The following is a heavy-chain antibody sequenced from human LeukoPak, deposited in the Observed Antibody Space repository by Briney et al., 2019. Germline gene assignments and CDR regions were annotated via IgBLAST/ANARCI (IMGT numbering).Heavy chain of an antibody. CDR1: GFTFSSYA. V-gene: IGHV3-23*01. CDR2: ISGSGGST. CDR3: AREMYYYDSSGYSHLYFDY. Sequence: SGGSLRLSCAASGFTFSSYAMSWVRQAPGKGLEWVSAISGSGGSTYYADSVKGRFTISRDNSKNTLYPQMNSPRAEDTAVYYCAREMYYYDSSGYSHLYFDYWGQGTLVTASS. D-gene: IGHD3-22*01. J-gene: IGHJ4*02.